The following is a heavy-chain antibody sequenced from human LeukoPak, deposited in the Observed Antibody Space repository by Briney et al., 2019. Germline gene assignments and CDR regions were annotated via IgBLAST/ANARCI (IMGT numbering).Heavy chain of an antibody. J-gene: IGHJ6*02. Sequence: SETLSLTCTVSGVSLTGYYWSWIRQPAGKGLEWIGRIYTSGSTNYNPSPKSRVTMSVDTSKNQFSLKLSSVTAADTAVYYCARVAYYYYYGMDVWGQGTTVTVSS. CDR3: ARVAYYYYYGMDV. CDR1: GVSLTGYY. CDR2: IYTSGST. V-gene: IGHV4-4*07.